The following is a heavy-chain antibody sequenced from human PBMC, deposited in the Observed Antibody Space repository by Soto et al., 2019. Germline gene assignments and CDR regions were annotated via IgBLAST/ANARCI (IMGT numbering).Heavy chain of an antibody. J-gene: IGHJ6*02. Sequence: QVQLVESGGGVVQPGRSPRLSCAASGFTFSSYGMHWVRQAPGKGLEWVAVIWYDGSNKYYADSVKGRFTISRDNSKNTLYLQMNSLRAEDTAVYYCARGHHSSSWYNYYGMDVWGQGTTVTVSS. CDR1: GFTFSSYG. V-gene: IGHV3-33*01. CDR2: IWYDGSNK. CDR3: ARGHHSSSWYNYYGMDV. D-gene: IGHD6-13*01.